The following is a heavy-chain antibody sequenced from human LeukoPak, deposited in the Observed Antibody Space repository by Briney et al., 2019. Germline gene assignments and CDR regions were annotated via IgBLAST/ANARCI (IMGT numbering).Heavy chain of an antibody. Sequence: ASETLSLTCTVSGDSISSYYWSWIRQPPGKGLEWIGYIYYSGSTNYNPSLKSRVTIAIDTSKNQFSLKLRSVTAADTAVYYCARDAQAYYDILTGYYNHDTFDIWGQGTMVTVSS. V-gene: IGHV4-59*01. J-gene: IGHJ3*02. CDR3: ARDAQAYYDILTGYYNHDTFDI. CDR1: GDSISSYY. D-gene: IGHD3-9*01. CDR2: IYYSGST.